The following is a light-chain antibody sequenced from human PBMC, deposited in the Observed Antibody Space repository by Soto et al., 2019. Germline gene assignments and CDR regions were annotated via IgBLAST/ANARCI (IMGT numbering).Light chain of an antibody. V-gene: IGLV2-14*03. CDR2: DVS. CDR3: SSYTSATTYV. CDR1: SSYVGAYNY. J-gene: IGLJ1*01. Sequence: QSVLTKPVSVSGSTGQSITISCTGTSSYVGAYNYDSWYQQHHPGEAPKLIIYDVSHRPSGVSNRFSGSKSGNTASLTISGLQTEDEADYYCSSYTSATTYVFGTGTKLTVL.